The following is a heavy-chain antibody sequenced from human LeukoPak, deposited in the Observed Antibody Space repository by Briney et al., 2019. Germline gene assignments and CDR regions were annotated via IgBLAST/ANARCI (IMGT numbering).Heavy chain of an antibody. CDR1: GXTFSDYY. CDR2: ISKSGSDT. Sequence: GGSLTLSCAAFGXTFSDYYVSWMRQAPGKGLEWVSYISKSGSDTNFADSVKGRFTISRDNAKNSLYLQMSSLRAEDTAVYYCARVGATGTADYWGQGTLVTVSS. J-gene: IGHJ4*02. CDR3: ARVGATGTADY. D-gene: IGHD1-1*01. V-gene: IGHV3-11*03.